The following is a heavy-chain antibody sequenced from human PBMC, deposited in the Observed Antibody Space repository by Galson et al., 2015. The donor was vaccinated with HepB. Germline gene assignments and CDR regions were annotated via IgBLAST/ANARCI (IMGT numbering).Heavy chain of an antibody. CDR3: ARGAYCGGDCFYFDY. J-gene: IGHJ4*02. Sequence: SLRLSCAASGFTFSSYAMSWVRQAPGKGLEWLSYITSSSSTIYYADSVKGRFTISRDNAKNSLYLRMNSLRDEDTAVYYCARGAYCGGDCFYFDYWGQGSLVTVSS. CDR2: ITSSSSTI. V-gene: IGHV3-48*02. CDR1: GFTFSSYA. D-gene: IGHD2-21*02.